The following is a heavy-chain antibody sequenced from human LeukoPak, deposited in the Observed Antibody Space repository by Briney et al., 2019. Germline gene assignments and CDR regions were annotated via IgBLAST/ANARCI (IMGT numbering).Heavy chain of an antibody. CDR1: GYTFTSYG. CDR2: ISAYNGNT. D-gene: IGHD3-9*01. J-gene: IGHJ6*02. V-gene: IGHV1-18*01. Sequence: ASVKVSCKASGYTFTSYGICWVRQAPGHGLEWMGWISAYNGNTNYAQKLQGRVTMTTDTSTSTAYMELRSLRSDDTAVYYCARETYYDILTGLDHYYGMDVWGQGTTVTVSS. CDR3: ARETYYDILTGLDHYYGMDV.